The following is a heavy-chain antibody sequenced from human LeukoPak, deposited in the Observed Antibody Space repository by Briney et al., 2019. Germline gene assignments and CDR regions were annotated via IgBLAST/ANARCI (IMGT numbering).Heavy chain of an antibody. V-gene: IGHV3-7*01. CDR1: GFTFSSYG. D-gene: IGHD3-16*01. Sequence: GSLRLSCAASGFTFSSYGMSWVRQAPGKGLEWVANIKEDGSRKYYVESVKGRFTVSRDNAKNSVYLQVSSLRDADTGVYYCARGLNTSPGIDYWGQGTLVTVSS. J-gene: IGHJ4*02. CDR3: ARGLNTSPGIDY. CDR2: IKEDGSRK.